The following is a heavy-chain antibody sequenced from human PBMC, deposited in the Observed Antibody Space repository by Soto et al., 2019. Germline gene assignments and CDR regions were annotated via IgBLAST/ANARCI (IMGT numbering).Heavy chain of an antibody. J-gene: IGHJ4*02. V-gene: IGHV3-30-3*01. Sequence: GGSLRLSCAASGFTFSTYAMHWVRQAPGKGLEWVAVISYDGSNKYYADSVKGRFTISRDNSKNTLYLQMNSLRAEDTAVYYCARERGPSEGGALDYWGQGTLVTVSS. CDR1: GFTFSTYA. D-gene: IGHD2-15*01. CDR3: ARERGPSEGGALDY. CDR2: ISYDGSNK.